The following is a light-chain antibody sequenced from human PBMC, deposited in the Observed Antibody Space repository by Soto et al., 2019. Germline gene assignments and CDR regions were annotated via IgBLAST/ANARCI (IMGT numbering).Light chain of an antibody. CDR2: AAS. J-gene: IGKJ1*01. Sequence: EIVLTQSPGTLSLSPGERATLSCRASEIISSAYLAWYQQKPGQAPRLIIYAASSRATGIPDRFSGSGSGTDFTLTISRLEPEDFAVYYCQQYGSSLPWTFGPGTKVEIK. V-gene: IGKV3-20*01. CDR3: QQYGSSLPWT. CDR1: EIISSAY.